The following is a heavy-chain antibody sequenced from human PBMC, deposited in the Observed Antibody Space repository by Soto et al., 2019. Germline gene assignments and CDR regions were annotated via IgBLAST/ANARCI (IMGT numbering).Heavy chain of an antibody. CDR2: ISSSGSTI. V-gene: IGHV3-48*03. CDR1: GFTFSSYE. J-gene: IGHJ4*02. CDR3: ARGLLVGATIGYFDY. D-gene: IGHD1-26*01. Sequence: GSLRLSCAASGFTFSSYEMNWVRQAPGKGLEWVSYISSSGSTIYYADSVKGRFTISRDNAKNSLYLQMNSLRAEDTAVYYCARGLLVGATIGYFDYWGQGTLVTVSS.